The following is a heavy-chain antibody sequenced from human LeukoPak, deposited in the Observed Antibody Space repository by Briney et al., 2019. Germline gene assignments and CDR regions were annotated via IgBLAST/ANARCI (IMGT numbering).Heavy chain of an antibody. CDR2: ISGSGGST. CDR1: GSTFSSYA. Sequence: GGSLRLSCAASGSTFSSYAMSWVRQAPGKGLEWVSAISGSGGSTYYADSVKGRFTISRDNSKNTLYLQMNSLRAEDTAVYYCAKLPYYYDSSSDAFDIWGQGTMVTVSS. D-gene: IGHD3-22*01. J-gene: IGHJ3*02. CDR3: AKLPYYYDSSSDAFDI. V-gene: IGHV3-23*01.